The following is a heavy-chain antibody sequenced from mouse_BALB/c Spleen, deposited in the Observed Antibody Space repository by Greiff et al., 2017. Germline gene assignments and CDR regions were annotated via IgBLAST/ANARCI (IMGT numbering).Heavy chain of an antibody. D-gene: IGHD2-9*01. Sequence: QVQLKQSGAELVRPGTSVKVSCKASGYAFTNYLIEWVKQRPGQGLEWIGVINPGSGGTNYNEKFKGKATLTADKSSSTAYMQLSSLTSDDSAVYFCASYYGYDGYYFDDWGQGTTLTVSS. CDR2: INPGSGGT. J-gene: IGHJ2*01. CDR1: GYAFTNYL. V-gene: IGHV1-54*01. CDR3: ASYYGYDGYYFDD.